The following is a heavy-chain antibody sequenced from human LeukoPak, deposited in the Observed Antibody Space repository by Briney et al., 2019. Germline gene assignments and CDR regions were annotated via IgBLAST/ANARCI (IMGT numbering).Heavy chain of an antibody. CDR1: GGSISSYY. V-gene: IGHV4-59*01. CDR3: ARVTLYCGGDCYYFDY. Sequence: SETLSLTCTVSGGSISSYYWSWIRPPPGKGLEWIGYIYYSGSTNYNPSLKSRVTISVDTSKNQFSLKLSSVTAADTAVYYCARVTLYCGGDCYYFDYWGQGTLVTVSS. J-gene: IGHJ4*02. D-gene: IGHD2-21*02. CDR2: IYYSGST.